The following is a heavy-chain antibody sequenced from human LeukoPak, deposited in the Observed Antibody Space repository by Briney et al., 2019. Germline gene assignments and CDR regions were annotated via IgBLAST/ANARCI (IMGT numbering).Heavy chain of an antibody. V-gene: IGHV2-70*04. CDR2: IDWDDDK. CDR3: ARMREEFDP. J-gene: IGHJ5*02. CDR1: GFPLSTSGMR. Sequence: SGPALVKPTQTLTLTCTFSGFPLSTSGMRVSWIRQPPGKALEWLARIDWDDDKFYSTSLKTRLTISKDTSKNQVVLTMTNMDPVDTATYYCARMREEFDPWGQGTLVTVSS.